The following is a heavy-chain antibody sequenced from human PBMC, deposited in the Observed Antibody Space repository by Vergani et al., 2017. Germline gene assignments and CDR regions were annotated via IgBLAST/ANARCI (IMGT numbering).Heavy chain of an antibody. CDR1: GFTFSSYA. V-gene: IGHV3-23*04. J-gene: IGHJ4*02. CDR3: AAGYSSGWYEEGFDY. CDR2: ISGSGGST. Sequence: EVQLVESGGGLVQPGRSLRLSCAASGFTFSSYAMSWVRQAPGKGLEWVSAISGSGGSTYYADPVKGRFTISRDNSKNTLYLQMNSLRAEDTAVYYCAAGYSSGWYEEGFDYWGQGTLVTVSS. D-gene: IGHD6-19*01.